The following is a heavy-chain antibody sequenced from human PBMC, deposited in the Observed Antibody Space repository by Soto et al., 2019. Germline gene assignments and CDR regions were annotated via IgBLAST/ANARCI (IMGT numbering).Heavy chain of an antibody. J-gene: IGHJ6*02. V-gene: IGHV3-23*01. CDR3: AKSAVNDILTGYYYYYGMDV. Sequence: GGSLRLSCAASGFTFSSYAMSWVRQAPGKGLEWVSAISGSGGSTYYADSVKGRFTISRDNSKNTLYLQMNSLRAEDTAVYYCAKSAVNDILTGYYYYYGMDVWGQGTTVTVSS. CDR1: GFTFSSYA. D-gene: IGHD3-9*01. CDR2: ISGSGGST.